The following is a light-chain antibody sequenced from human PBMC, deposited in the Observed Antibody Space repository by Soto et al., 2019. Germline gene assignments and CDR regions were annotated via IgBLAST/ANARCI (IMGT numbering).Light chain of an antibody. CDR2: KAS. Sequence: DIQMTQSPSSLSASVGDRVTITCRASQSISSWLAWYQQKPGQAPKLLIYKASTLQSGVPSRFSGSGSGTEFPPAISSLHPDDSATYYCQQYNDNWTFGQGTKVEIK. CDR1: QSISSW. V-gene: IGKV1-5*03. J-gene: IGKJ1*01. CDR3: QQYNDNWT.